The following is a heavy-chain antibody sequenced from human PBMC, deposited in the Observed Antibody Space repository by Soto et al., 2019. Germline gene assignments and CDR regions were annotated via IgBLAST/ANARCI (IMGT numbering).Heavy chain of an antibody. J-gene: IGHJ4*02. Sequence: SVKVSCKASGGTFSSYAISWVRQAPGQGLEWMGGIIPIFGTANYAQKFQGRVTITADESTSTAYMELSSLRSEDTAVYYCARIPLVGATWPYYFDYWGQGTLVTVSS. CDR1: GGTFSSYA. CDR2: IIPIFGTA. D-gene: IGHD1-26*01. CDR3: ARIPLVGATWPYYFDY. V-gene: IGHV1-69*13.